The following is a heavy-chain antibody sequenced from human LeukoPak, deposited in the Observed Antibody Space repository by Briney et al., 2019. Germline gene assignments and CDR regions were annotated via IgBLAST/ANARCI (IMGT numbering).Heavy chain of an antibody. D-gene: IGHD2-8*01. CDR3: AKDTSIGRYCTNGVCSPFDY. CDR1: GFTFSSYA. Sequence: PGGSLRLSCAASGFTFSSYAMTWVRQAPGKGLEWASAISDTGGSTYDADSVKGRFTISRDNSKTTLYLQMNSLRAEDTAVYYWAKDTSIGRYCTNGVCSPFDYWGQGTLVTVSS. J-gene: IGHJ4*02. CDR2: ISDTGGST. V-gene: IGHV3-23*01.